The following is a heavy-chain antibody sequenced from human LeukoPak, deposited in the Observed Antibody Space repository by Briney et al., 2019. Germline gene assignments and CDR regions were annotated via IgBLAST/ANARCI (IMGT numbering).Heavy chain of an antibody. V-gene: IGHV3-7*03. CDR3: GLGSVAGRVDY. J-gene: IGHJ4*02. D-gene: IGHD6-19*01. Sequence: GGSLRLSCASSGFTFSNYWMTWVRQAPGKGLEWVASIKKDGSEEYYVDSVKGRFTISRDNAKNSLNLQLNSLRAEDTAVYYCGLGSVAGRVDYWGQGTLVTVSS. CDR2: IKKDGSEE. CDR1: GFTFSNYW.